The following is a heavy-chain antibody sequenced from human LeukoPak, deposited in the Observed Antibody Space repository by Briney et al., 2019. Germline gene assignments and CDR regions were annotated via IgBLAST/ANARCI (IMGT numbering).Heavy chain of an antibody. J-gene: IGHJ4*02. CDR1: GFTFSSYA. Sequence: GRSLRLSCAASGFTFSSYAMHWVRQAPGKGLVWVSRINSDGSTTTYADSVKGRFTISRDNAKNTLYLQMNTLRAEDTAVYYCARNLDYGLTSLNYWGQGTLVTVSS. V-gene: IGHV3-74*01. CDR3: ARNLDYGLTSLNY. CDR2: INSDGSTT. D-gene: IGHD3-10*01.